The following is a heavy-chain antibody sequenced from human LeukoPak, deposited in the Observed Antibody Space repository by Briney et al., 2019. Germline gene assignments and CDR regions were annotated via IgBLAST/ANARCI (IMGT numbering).Heavy chain of an antibody. Sequence: PGRSLRRSCAASGFTFDDYAMHWVRHAPGKGLEWVSGISWNSGSIGYADSVKGRFTISRDNAKNSLYLQMNSLRAEDTALYYCAKDISGRTTYYFDYWGQGTLVTVSS. CDR2: ISWNSGSI. V-gene: IGHV3-9*01. CDR3: AKDISGRTTYYFDY. D-gene: IGHD1-26*01. CDR1: GFTFDDYA. J-gene: IGHJ4*02.